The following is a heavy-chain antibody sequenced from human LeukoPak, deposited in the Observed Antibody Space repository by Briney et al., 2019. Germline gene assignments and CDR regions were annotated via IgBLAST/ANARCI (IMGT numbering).Heavy chain of an antibody. J-gene: IGHJ4*02. V-gene: IGHV1-18*01. Sequence: ASVKVPCKASGYTFTSYGISWVRQAPGQGLEWMGWISAYNGNTNYAQKLQGRVTMTTDTSTSTAYMELRSLRSDDTAVYYCARDADYGGNTHFDYWGQGTLVTVSS. CDR2: ISAYNGNT. CDR1: GYTFTSYG. CDR3: ARDADYGGNTHFDY. D-gene: IGHD4-23*01.